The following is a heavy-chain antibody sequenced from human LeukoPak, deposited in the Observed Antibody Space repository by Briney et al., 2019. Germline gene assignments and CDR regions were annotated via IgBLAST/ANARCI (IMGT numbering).Heavy chain of an antibody. Sequence: GGSLRLSCAASGFTFSSYSMNWVRQAPGKGLEWVSSSSSSSSYIYYADSVKGRFTISRDNAKNSLYLQMNSLRAEDTAVYYCARVVGGYSYGPWYFDYWGQGTLVTVSS. CDR2: SSSSSSYI. V-gene: IGHV3-21*01. CDR3: ARVVGGYSYGPWYFDY. J-gene: IGHJ4*02. D-gene: IGHD5-18*01. CDR1: GFTFSSYS.